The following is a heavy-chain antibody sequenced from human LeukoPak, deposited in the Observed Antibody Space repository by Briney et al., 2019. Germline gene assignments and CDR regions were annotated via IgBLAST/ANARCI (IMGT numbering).Heavy chain of an antibody. Sequence: PGGSLRPSCAASGFTFSSYWMSWVRQAPGKGLEWVANIKQDGSEKYYVDSVKGRFTISRDNAKNSLYLQMNSLRAEDTAVYYCARKGFGELFPYYFDYWGQGTLVTVSS. CDR2: IKQDGSEK. J-gene: IGHJ4*02. D-gene: IGHD3-10*01. V-gene: IGHV3-7*01. CDR1: GFTFSSYW. CDR3: ARKGFGELFPYYFDY.